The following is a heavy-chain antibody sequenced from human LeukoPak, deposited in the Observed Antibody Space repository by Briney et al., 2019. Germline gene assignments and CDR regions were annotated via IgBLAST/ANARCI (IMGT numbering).Heavy chain of an antibody. CDR2: ISWNGAST. V-gene: IGHV3-43D*03. J-gene: IGHJ5*02. D-gene: IGHD2-15*01. CDR3: AKDGVVAALGDNWFDP. CDR1: GFTFSSYA. Sequence: GGSLRLSCAASGFTFSSYAMSWVRQAPGKGLEWVSLISWNGASTYYADSVKGRFTISRDNSKNSLYLQMNSLRAEDTAFYYCAKDGVVAALGDNWFDPWGQGTLVTVSS.